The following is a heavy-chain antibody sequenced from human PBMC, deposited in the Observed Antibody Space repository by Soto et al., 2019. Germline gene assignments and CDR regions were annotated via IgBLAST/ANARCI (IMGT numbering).Heavy chain of an antibody. CDR2: IGRSPVST. D-gene: IGHD6-19*01. J-gene: IGHJ4*02. V-gene: IGHV3-23*01. Sequence: EVQLLESGGGLVQPGGSLRLSCAASGFTFSSYGMSWVRQAPGKGLQWVSAIGRSPVSTIYADAVKGRFTISRDNSKNTLYLQMSSLMADDTAVYYCASLDTSGWPTNSWGQGTLVIVSS. CDR1: GFTFSSYG. CDR3: ASLDTSGWPTNS.